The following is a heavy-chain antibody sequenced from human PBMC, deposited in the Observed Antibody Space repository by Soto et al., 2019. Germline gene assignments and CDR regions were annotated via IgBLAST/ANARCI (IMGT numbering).Heavy chain of an antibody. J-gene: IGHJ4*02. CDR2: ITWDDIK. V-gene: IGHV2-5*02. CDR1: GFSLSTSGVG. CDR3: AHRYAIQYFFDY. D-gene: IGHD2-8*01. Sequence: QITLKESGPTLVKPTQTLTLTCTFSGFSLSTSGVGVGWIRQPPGKALEWLALITWDDIKRYSPSLKSRLTITKDTSKNQVVLTLPNMDPVDTATYYCAHRYAIQYFFDYWGQGTLVTVSS.